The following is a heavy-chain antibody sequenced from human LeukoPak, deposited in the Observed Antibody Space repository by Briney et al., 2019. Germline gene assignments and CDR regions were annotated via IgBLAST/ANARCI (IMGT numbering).Heavy chain of an antibody. J-gene: IGHJ6*03. CDR3: AKSDPHPDYYYYMDV. V-gene: IGHV1-46*01. CDR1: GYTFTSYY. Sequence: ASVKVSCTASGYTFTSYYMHWVRQAPGQGLEWMGIINPSGGSTSYAQKFQGRVTMTRDMSTSTVYMELSSLRPEGTAVYYCAKSDPHPDYYYYMDVWGKGTTVTVSS. D-gene: IGHD2-21*01. CDR2: INPSGGST.